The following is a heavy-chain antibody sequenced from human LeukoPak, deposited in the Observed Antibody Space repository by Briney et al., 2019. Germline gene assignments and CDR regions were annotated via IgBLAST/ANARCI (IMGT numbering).Heavy chain of an antibody. CDR2: IKQDGSEK. Sequence: GGSLRLSCAASGFTFSSYWMSWVRQAPGKGLEWVANIKQDGSEKYYVDSVKGRFTISRDNAKNSLYLQMNSLRAEDTAVYYCAREVIAGTTDGWFDPWGQGTLVTVSS. CDR3: AREVIAGTTDGWFDP. CDR1: GFTFSSYW. J-gene: IGHJ5*02. D-gene: IGHD2/OR15-2a*01. V-gene: IGHV3-7*01.